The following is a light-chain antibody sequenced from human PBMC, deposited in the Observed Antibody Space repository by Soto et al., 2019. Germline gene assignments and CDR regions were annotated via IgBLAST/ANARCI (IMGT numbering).Light chain of an antibody. CDR2: EDS. V-gene: IGLV2-23*01. Sequence: QSALTQPASVSGSPGQSITISCTGTSSDVGRYYLVSWFQQHPGKAPKLMIYEDSKRPSGMSNRFSGSKSGNTASLTISGLQAEDESDYYCSAYAVSITYVFGSGTKLTVL. CDR1: SSDVGRYYL. J-gene: IGLJ1*01. CDR3: SAYAVSITYV.